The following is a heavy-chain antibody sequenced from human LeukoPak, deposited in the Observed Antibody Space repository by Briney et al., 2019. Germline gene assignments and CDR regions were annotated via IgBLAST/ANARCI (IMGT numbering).Heavy chain of an antibody. CDR2: IKQDGSEK. D-gene: IGHD1-14*01. Sequence: GGSLRLSCAASGFIFSSYWMSWVRQAPGKGLEWVANIKQDGSEKYYVDSVKGRFTISRDNAKNSLYLQMNSLSAEDTAVYYCARDLPGITGTTDYWGQGTLVSVSS. CDR3: ARDLPGITGTTDY. J-gene: IGHJ4*02. V-gene: IGHV3-7*01. CDR1: GFIFSSYW.